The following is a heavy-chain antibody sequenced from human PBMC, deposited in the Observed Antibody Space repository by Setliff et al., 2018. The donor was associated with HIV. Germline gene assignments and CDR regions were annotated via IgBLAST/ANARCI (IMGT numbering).Heavy chain of an antibody. J-gene: IGHJ5*01. Sequence: SETLSLTCTVSGYSISSDYYWGWIRQSPGKGLEWIAYVYYGGSTNYNPSLTSRVTISVDTSKNQFSLQLSSVTAADTAVYYCARDLRFWSGYFDYWGQGIPVTVSS. CDR3: ARDLRFWSGYFDY. D-gene: IGHD3-3*01. CDR1: GYSISSDYY. CDR2: VYYGGST. V-gene: IGHV4-38-2*02.